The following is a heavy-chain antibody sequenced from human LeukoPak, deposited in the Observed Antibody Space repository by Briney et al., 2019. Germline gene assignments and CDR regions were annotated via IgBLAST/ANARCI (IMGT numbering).Heavy chain of an antibody. CDR2: IWYDGSNK. Sequence: GGSLRLSCAASGFTFSSYGMHWVRQAPGKGLGWVAVIWYDGSNKYYADSVKGRFTISRDNSKNTLYLQMNSLRAEDTAVYYCASLLGYCSSTSCPSYYYYGMDVWGQGTTVTVSS. V-gene: IGHV3-33*08. J-gene: IGHJ6*02. CDR3: ASLLGYCSSTSCPSYYYYGMDV. D-gene: IGHD2-2*01. CDR1: GFTFSSYG.